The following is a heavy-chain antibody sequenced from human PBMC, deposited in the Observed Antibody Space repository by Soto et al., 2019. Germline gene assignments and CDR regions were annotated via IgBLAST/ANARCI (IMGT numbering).Heavy chain of an antibody. V-gene: IGHV4-39*01. CDR3: ARQGSGSYNAFDI. CDR1: GGSISSSSYY. J-gene: IGHJ3*02. Sequence: QLQLQESGPGLVKPSETLSLTCTVSGGSISSSSYYWGWIRQPPGKGLEWIGTIYYSGSTYYNTSLKSLVTISVDTSKNQFSLKLSSVTAADTAVYYCARQGSGSYNAFDIWGQGTVVTVSS. D-gene: IGHD1-26*01. CDR2: IYYSGST.